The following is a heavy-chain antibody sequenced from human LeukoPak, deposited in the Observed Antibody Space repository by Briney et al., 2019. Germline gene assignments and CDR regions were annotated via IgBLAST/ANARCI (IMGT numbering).Heavy chain of an antibody. CDR3: ARDKGMVRGVIVTNWFDP. V-gene: IGHV3-48*03. J-gene: IGHJ5*02. Sequence: PGGSLRLSCAASGFTFSSYEMNWVRQAPGKGLEWVSYISSSGSTIYYADSVKGRFTISRDSAKNSLYLQMNSLRAEDTAVYYCARDKGMVRGVIVTNWFDPWGQGTLVTVSS. CDR1: GFTFSSYE. D-gene: IGHD3-10*01. CDR2: ISSSGSTI.